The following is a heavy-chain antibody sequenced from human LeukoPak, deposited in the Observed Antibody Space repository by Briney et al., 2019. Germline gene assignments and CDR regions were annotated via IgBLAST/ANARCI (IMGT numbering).Heavy chain of an antibody. CDR1: GFTFSDYY. V-gene: IGHV3-11*01. Sequence: KPGGSLRLSCAASGFTFSDYYMSWIRQAPGKGLEWVSYISSSGRTIYYSDSVKGRFTISRDNAKNSLYLQMNSLRAEDTAVYYCARQGTGTTPDRPFYYYYGMDVWGQGTTVTVSS. J-gene: IGHJ6*02. D-gene: IGHD1-1*01. CDR2: ISSSGRTI. CDR3: ARQGTGTTPDRPFYYYYGMDV.